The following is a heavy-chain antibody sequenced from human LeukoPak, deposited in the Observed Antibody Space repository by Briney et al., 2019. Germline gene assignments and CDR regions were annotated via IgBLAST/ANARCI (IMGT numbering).Heavy chain of an antibody. Sequence: ASVKVSCKASGYTFTGYYMHWVRQAPGQGLEWMGWINPDSGGTNYAQKFQGRVTMTRDTSISTAYMELSRLRSDDTAVYYCARDGDYGTGSYYRGCIDSWGQGTPVTVSP. V-gene: IGHV1-2*02. CDR3: ARDGDYGTGSYYRGCIDS. CDR2: INPDSGGT. D-gene: IGHD3-10*01. J-gene: IGHJ4*02. CDR1: GYTFTGYY.